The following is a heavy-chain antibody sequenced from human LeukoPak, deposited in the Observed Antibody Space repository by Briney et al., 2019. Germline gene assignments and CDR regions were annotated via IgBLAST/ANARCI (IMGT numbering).Heavy chain of an antibody. CDR1: GGSISSGSYY. Sequence: SETLSLTCTVSGGSISSGSYYWSWIRQPAGKGLEWIGRIYTSGSTNYNPSLKSRVTISVDTSKNQFSLKLSSVTAADTAVYYCARARTTYRYSSGWYFDYWGQGTLVTVSS. D-gene: IGHD6-19*01. CDR3: ARARTTYRYSSGWYFDY. CDR2: IYTSGST. V-gene: IGHV4-61*02. J-gene: IGHJ4*02.